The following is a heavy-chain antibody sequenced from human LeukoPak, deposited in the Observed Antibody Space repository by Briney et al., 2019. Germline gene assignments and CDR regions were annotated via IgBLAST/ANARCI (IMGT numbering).Heavy chain of an antibody. CDR1: GFTFSSYA. J-gene: IGHJ6*02. Sequence: GGSLRLSCAASGFTFSSYAMSWVRQAPGKGPEWVSAISGSGGSTYYADSVKGRFTISRDNSKNTLYLQMNSLRAEDTAVYYCAKSLGYYYDSSGYYETPLGMDVWGQGTTVTVSS. V-gene: IGHV3-23*01. D-gene: IGHD3-22*01. CDR3: AKSLGYYYDSSGYYETPLGMDV. CDR2: ISGSGGST.